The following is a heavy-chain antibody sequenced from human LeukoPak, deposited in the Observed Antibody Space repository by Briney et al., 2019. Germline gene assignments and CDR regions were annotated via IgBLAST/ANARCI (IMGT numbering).Heavy chain of an antibody. CDR1: GGSNSSGDYY. J-gene: IGHJ4*02. CDR3: ARGTYYDILTGSSWYFDY. CDR2: IYYSGST. Sequence: SQTLSLTCTVPGGSNSSGDYYWSWIRQPPGKGLEWIGYIYYSGSTYYNPSLKSRVTISVDTSKNQFSLKLSSVTAADTAVYYCARGTYYDILTGSSWYFDYWGQGTLVTVSS. V-gene: IGHV4-30-4*08. D-gene: IGHD3-9*01.